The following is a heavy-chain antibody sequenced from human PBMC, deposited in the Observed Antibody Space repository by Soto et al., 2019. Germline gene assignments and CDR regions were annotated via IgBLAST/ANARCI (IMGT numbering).Heavy chain of an antibody. CDR1: GGSISSYY. D-gene: IGHD3-16*01. CDR2: IYYSGSP. CDR3: ARAWGGGADY. V-gene: IGHV4-59*01. J-gene: IGHJ4*02. Sequence: QVQLQESGPGLVKPSETLSLTCTVSGGSISSYYWSWIRQHPGKGLEWIGYIYYSGSPNYNPTLKIRVTISVDTSKNQFSLNLSTVSAADTAVYYCARAWGGGADYWGQGTLVTVSS.